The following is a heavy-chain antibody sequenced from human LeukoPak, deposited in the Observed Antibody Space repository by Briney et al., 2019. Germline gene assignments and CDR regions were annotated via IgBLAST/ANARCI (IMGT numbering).Heavy chain of an antibody. D-gene: IGHD3-3*02. CDR2: IRYDGTNQ. CDR3: AKGQAFHLDY. CDR1: GFTLDTYG. J-gene: IGHJ4*02. Sequence: PGGSLRLSCAASGFTLDTYGMHWVRQAPGKGLEWVTFIRYDGTNQKYADSVKGRFTISRDTSKNTLNLQMNGLRDDDTAVYYCAKGQAFHLDYWGQGTLVTVSS. V-gene: IGHV3-30*02.